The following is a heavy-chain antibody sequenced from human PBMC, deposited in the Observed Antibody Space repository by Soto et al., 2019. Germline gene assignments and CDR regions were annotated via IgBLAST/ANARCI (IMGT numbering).Heavy chain of an antibody. J-gene: IGHJ4*02. CDR3: AKDRGYQLLCYDY. V-gene: IGHV3-23*01. D-gene: IGHD2-2*01. Sequence: GGSLRLSCAASGFTFSDYAMNWVRQAPGKGPEWVSGISSSGGNTYSADSVKGRFTISRDNSKNTLYLQMNSLRVEDTAVYYCAKDRGYQLLCYDYWGQGTLVTVSS. CDR1: GFTFSDYA. CDR2: ISSSGGNT.